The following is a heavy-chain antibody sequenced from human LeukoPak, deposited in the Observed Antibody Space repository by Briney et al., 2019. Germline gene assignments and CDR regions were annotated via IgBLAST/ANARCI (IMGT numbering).Heavy chain of an antibody. CDR3: ARIYHSSGYYSGGDAFDI. J-gene: IGHJ3*02. V-gene: IGHV3-23*01. Sequence: PGGSLRLSCAASGFTFSTYAINWARQAPGKGREWVSGISGSGGRTYYAPSVTGRFTISRDNTKNSLYLHMNSLRAEDTAVYYCARIYHSSGYYSGGDAFDIWGQGTMVTVSS. CDR1: GFTFSTYA. D-gene: IGHD3-22*01. CDR2: ISGSGGRT.